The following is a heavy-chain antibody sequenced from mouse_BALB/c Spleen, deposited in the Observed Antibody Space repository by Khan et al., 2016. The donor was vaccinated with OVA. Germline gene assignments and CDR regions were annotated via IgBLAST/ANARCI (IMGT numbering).Heavy chain of an antibody. CDR3: GRAGYGGFAY. D-gene: IGHD3-2*02. CDR2: IYPGSGYT. Sequence: QVRLQQSGPELVKPGASVKMSCKASEYTFTDFLISWLKQRPGQGLEWIGEIYPGSGYTYYNEKFTGKATLTSDNSSNTAYMQLSSLTSEDSAVYFWGRAGYGGFAYWGQGTLVTVSA. J-gene: IGHJ3*01. V-gene: IGHV1-77*01. CDR1: EYTFTDFL.